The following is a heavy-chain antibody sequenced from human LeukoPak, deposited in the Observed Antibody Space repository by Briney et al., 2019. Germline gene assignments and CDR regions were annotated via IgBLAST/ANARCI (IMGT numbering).Heavy chain of an antibody. J-gene: IGHJ4*02. Sequence: GGSLRLSCAASGFTFSSYAMSWVRQAPGKGLEWVSAIGRTSAYIYYSDSVKGRFTISRDNAKNSVYLQIDSLRAEDTAVYYCARDEGRYCSDSSCYPGDYWGQGTLVTVAS. V-gene: IGHV3-21*01. D-gene: IGHD2-2*01. CDR2: IGRTSAYI. CDR3: ARDEGRYCSDSSCYPGDY. CDR1: GFTFSSYA.